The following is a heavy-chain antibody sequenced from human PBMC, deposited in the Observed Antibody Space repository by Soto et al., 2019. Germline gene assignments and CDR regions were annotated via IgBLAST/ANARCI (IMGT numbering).Heavy chain of an antibody. Sequence: GGSLRLSCAASGFTFSSYGMHWVRQAPGKGLEWVAVIWYDGSNKYYADSVKGRFTISRDNSKNTLYLQMNSLRAEDTAVYYCARDPAKWLLFPLGAGYYGIDVRGQGTPVTVSS. J-gene: IGHJ6*02. V-gene: IGHV3-33*01. CDR3: ARDPAKWLLFPLGAGYYGIDV. D-gene: IGHD3-3*01. CDR1: GFTFSSYG. CDR2: IWYDGSNK.